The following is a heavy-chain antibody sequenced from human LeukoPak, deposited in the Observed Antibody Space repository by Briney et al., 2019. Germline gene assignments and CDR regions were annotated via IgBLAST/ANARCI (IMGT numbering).Heavy chain of an antibody. Sequence: GGSLRLSCAASGFTFSGYAMSWVRQPPGKGLEWVSAITGSGGSTFYADSVKGRFTIYRDNSKNTLYLQMNSLRADDTAVYYCARAPRHSLDYWGQGTLVTVSS. J-gene: IGHJ4*02. CDR3: ARAPRHSLDY. CDR2: ITGSGGST. D-gene: IGHD3-16*01. CDR1: GFTFSGYA. V-gene: IGHV3-23*01.